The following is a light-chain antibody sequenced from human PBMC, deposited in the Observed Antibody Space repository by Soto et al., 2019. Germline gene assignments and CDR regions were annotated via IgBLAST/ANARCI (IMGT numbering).Light chain of an antibody. CDR2: GAS. CDR3: QQYNDWPTYT. V-gene: IGKV3-15*01. CDR1: QSVSSN. Sequence: IVMTQSPGTLSVSPGERATLSCRASQSVSSNLAWYQQKPGQAPRLLIFGASIRVTGVPARFSAGGSGTEFTLTISSLQSEDFAIYYCQQYNDWPTYTFGQGTNLEIK. J-gene: IGKJ2*01.